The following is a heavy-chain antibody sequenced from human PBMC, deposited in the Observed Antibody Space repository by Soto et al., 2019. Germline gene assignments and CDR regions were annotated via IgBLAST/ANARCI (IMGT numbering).Heavy chain of an antibody. J-gene: IGHJ4*02. CDR3: ARDYSSYGPFDY. Sequence: PGGSLRLSCAASGFTVSSNYMNWVRQAPGKGLEWVSVIYSGGSTYYADSEKDRITISRDNSKNTLYLQMNSLRAEDTAVYYCARDYSSYGPFDYWGQGTLVTVSS. CDR1: GFTVSSNY. V-gene: IGHV3-66*01. CDR2: IYSGGST. D-gene: IGHD5-18*01.